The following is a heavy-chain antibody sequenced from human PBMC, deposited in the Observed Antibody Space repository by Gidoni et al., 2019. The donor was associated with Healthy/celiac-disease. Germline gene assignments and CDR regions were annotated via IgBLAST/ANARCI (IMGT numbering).Heavy chain of an antibody. CDR2: ISDSGGST. V-gene: IGHV3-23*01. Sequence: EVQLTESGGCLVHPGVLLRPSCAASGLTLISYAMSCVRQAAGKVLEWVSAISDSGGSTYYADPVKGRFTIDRDNSKNKLYLHMNSLRAEDTAVYYCAKDRGSIAFVDAFDIWGQGTMVTVSS. D-gene: IGHD3-3*02. CDR1: GLTLISYA. CDR3: AKDRGSIAFVDAFDI. J-gene: IGHJ3*02.